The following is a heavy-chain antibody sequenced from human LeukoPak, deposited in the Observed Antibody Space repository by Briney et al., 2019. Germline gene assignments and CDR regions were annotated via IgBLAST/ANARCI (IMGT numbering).Heavy chain of an antibody. D-gene: IGHD1-26*01. V-gene: IGHV3-23*01. CDR1: GLTFSNYG. Sequence: PGGSLRLSCAASGLTFSNYGMSWVRQAPGKGLEWVSSITGSGGSTCVDSVQGRFTISRDNSKNALYPQMSSLRAEDTAVYYCAKNLLGSAAFSWYFDLWGRGTLVTVSS. CDR3: AKNLLGSAAFSWYFDL. J-gene: IGHJ2*01. CDR2: ITGSGGST.